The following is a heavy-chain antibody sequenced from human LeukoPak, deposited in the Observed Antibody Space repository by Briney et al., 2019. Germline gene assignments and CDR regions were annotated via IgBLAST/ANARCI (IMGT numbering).Heavy chain of an antibody. CDR3: AKAMYSSGWDDLDY. Sequence: PGGPLRLSCAASGFTFSSYAMSWVRQAPGKGLEWASAISGGGSSTHYADSVKGRFTISRDNSKNTLYLQMNSLRAEDTAVYYCAKAMYSSGWDDLDYWGQGTLVTVSS. CDR1: GFTFSSYA. J-gene: IGHJ4*02. CDR2: ISGGGSST. D-gene: IGHD6-19*01. V-gene: IGHV3-23*01.